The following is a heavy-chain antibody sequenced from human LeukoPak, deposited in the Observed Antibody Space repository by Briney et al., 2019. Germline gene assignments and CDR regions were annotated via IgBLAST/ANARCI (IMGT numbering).Heavy chain of an antibody. D-gene: IGHD3-10*01. J-gene: IGHJ3*02. CDR1: GYSISSGYY. V-gene: IGHV4-61*01. Sequence: SETLSLTCTVSGYSISSGYYWGWIRQPPGKGLEWIGYIYYSGSTNYNPSLKSRVTISVDTSKNQFSLKLSSVTAADTAVYYCARDSGRRLLWFGEGGAFDIWGQGTMVTVSS. CDR2: IYYSGST. CDR3: ARDSGRRLLWFGEGGAFDI.